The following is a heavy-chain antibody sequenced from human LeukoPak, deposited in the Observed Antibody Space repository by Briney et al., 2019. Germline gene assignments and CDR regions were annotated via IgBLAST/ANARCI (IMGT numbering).Heavy chain of an antibody. CDR1: GFTFSNAW. D-gene: IGHD5-18*01. CDR3: TTGGVGYSYGKTPYYFDY. J-gene: IGHJ4*02. CDR2: IKSKTDGGTT. V-gene: IGHV3-15*01. Sequence: GGSLRLSCAASGFTFSNAWMSWVRQAPGKGLEWVVRIKSKTDGGTTDYAAPVKGRFTISRDDSKNTLYLQMNSLKTEDTAVYYCTTGGVGYSYGKTPYYFDYWGQGTLVTVSS.